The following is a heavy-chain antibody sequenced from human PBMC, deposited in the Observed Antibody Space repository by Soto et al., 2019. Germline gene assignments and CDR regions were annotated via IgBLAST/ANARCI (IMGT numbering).Heavy chain of an antibody. Sequence: VESLKISCKGPGYSFTSDWIGWLRQMPGKGLEWMGIIYPGDSDTRYSPSFQGQVTISADKSISTAYLQWSSLKASDTAMYYCASPTLEPDDFDIWGQGTMVTVSS. V-gene: IGHV5-51*01. CDR3: ASPTLEPDDFDI. J-gene: IGHJ3*02. CDR1: GYSFTSDW. CDR2: IYPGDSDT. D-gene: IGHD1-1*01.